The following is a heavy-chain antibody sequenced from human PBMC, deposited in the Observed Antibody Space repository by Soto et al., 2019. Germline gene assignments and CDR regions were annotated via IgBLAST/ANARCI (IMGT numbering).Heavy chain of an antibody. J-gene: IGHJ5*02. CDR1: GGSISSSSYY. Sequence: SATLSLTCTVSGGSISSSSYYWGWIRQPPGKGLEWIGSIYYSGSTYYNPSLKSRVTISVDTSKNQFSLKLSSVTAADTAVYYCARGSGIAAYNWFDPWGQGTLVTVSS. CDR3: ARGSGIAAYNWFDP. CDR2: IYYSGST. V-gene: IGHV4-39*01. D-gene: IGHD6-13*01.